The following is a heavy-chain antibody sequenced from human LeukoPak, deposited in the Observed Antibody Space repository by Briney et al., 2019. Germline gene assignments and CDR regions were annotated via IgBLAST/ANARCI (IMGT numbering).Heavy chain of an antibody. CDR1: GYTFTSYD. CDR2: MNPNSGNT. D-gene: IGHD1-7*01. J-gene: IGHJ6*03. V-gene: IGHV1-8*01. Sequence: ASVKVSCKASGYTFTSYDINWVRQAPGQGLEWMGWMNPNSGNTGYAQKFQGRVTMTRNTSISTAYMELSSLRSEDTAVYYCARGVGTTIGYYYYYMDVWGKGTTVTVSS. CDR3: ARGVGTTIGYYYYYMDV.